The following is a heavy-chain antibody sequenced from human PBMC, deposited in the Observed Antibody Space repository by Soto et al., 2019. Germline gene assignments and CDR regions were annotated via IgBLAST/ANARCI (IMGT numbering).Heavy chain of an antibody. CDR3: ARDEDGPGYYYYGMDV. Sequence: GASVKVSCKASGYTFTSYYMHWVRQAPGQGLEKMRIINTSGGSTSYAQKFQGRVTMTRDTSTSTVYMELSSLRSEDTAVYYCARDEDGPGYYYYGMDVWGQGTTVTVSS. D-gene: IGHD2-15*01. V-gene: IGHV1-46*01. CDR1: GYTFTSYY. J-gene: IGHJ6*02. CDR2: INTSGGST.